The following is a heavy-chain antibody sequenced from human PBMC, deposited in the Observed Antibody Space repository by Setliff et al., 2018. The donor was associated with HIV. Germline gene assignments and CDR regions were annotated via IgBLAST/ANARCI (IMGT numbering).Heavy chain of an antibody. V-gene: IGHV4-34*01. D-gene: IGHD3-9*01. CDR1: GGSFSGYY. CDR2: INHSGST. Sequence: SETLSLTCAVYGGSFSGYYWSWIRQPPGKGLEWIGEINHSGSTNYNPSLKSRVTISVDTSKNQFSLKLSSVTAADTAVYYCARGRYDILTGYYNPRFDYWGQGTLVTVSS. J-gene: IGHJ4*02. CDR3: ARGRYDILTGYYNPRFDY.